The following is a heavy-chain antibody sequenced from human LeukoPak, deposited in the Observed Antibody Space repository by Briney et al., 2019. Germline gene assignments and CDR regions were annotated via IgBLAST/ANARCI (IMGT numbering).Heavy chain of an antibody. J-gene: IGHJ4*02. CDR2: IYYSGST. Sequence: SETLSLTCSVSGGSINNYYWNWIRQPPGKGLEWIGYIYYSGSTNYNPSLKSRVTISVDTSRNQFSLKMTSVTAADTAVYYRARQGGYSSSPDFWGQGTLVTVST. CDR3: ARQGGYSSSPDF. D-gene: IGHD6-13*01. CDR1: GGSINNYY. V-gene: IGHV4-59*08.